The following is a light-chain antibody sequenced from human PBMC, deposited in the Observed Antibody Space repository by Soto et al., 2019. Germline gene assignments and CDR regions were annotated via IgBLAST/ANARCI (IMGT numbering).Light chain of an antibody. J-gene: IGLJ1*01. CDR2: NVY. Sequence: LTQPASVSGSPGQSITISCTGTSSDVGAYNFVSWHQQHPGKAPKLMIYNVYDRPSGISYRFSGSKSGNTASLTISGLQGEDEADYYCSSHAGSIHFYVFGTGTKVTVL. V-gene: IGLV2-14*03. CDR3: SSHAGSIHFYV. CDR1: SSDVGAYNF.